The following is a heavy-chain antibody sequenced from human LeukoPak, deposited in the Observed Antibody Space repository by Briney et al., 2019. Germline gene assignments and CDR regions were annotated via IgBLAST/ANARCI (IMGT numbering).Heavy chain of an antibody. Sequence: GGSLRLSCVASGFNFSSYTMHWVRQAPGKGLECVAVMSYAGSNKYYADSVKGRLTISRDNAKDTLYLQMNSLRAEETAVYYCVREGLYCTNGVCFRAAFDYWGQGALVTVSS. CDR2: MSYAGSNK. D-gene: IGHD2-8*01. J-gene: IGHJ4*02. CDR1: GFNFSSYT. CDR3: VREGLYCTNGVCFRAAFDY. V-gene: IGHV3-30-3*01.